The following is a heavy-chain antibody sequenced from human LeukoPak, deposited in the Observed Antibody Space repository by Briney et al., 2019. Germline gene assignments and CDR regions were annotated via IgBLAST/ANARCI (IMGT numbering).Heavy chain of an antibody. CDR1: GGSISSGGYY. V-gene: IGHV4-31*03. CDR2: IYYSGST. Sequence: PSETLSLTCTVSGGSISSGGYYWSWIRQHPGKGLEWIGYIYYSGSTYYNPSLKSRVTISVDTSKNQFSLKLSSVTAADTAVYYCARDNSALNYYDSSGLDAFDIWGQGTMVTVSS. CDR3: ARDNSALNYYDSSGLDAFDI. J-gene: IGHJ3*02. D-gene: IGHD3-22*01.